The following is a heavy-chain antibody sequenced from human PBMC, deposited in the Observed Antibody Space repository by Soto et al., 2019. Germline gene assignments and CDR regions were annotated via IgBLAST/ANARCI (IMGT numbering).Heavy chain of an antibody. J-gene: IGHJ5*02. V-gene: IGHV4-30-4*01. Sequence: QVQLQESGPGLVKPSQTLSLTCTVSGGSISSGDYYWSWIRQPPGKGLEWIGYIYYSGSTYYNPSLKSRATISVDTSKNQFSLKLSSVTSADTAVYYCARALTDIVVVPAARGWFDPWGQGTLVTVSS. CDR3: ARALTDIVVVPAARGWFDP. D-gene: IGHD2-2*01. CDR1: GGSISSGDYY. CDR2: IYYSGST.